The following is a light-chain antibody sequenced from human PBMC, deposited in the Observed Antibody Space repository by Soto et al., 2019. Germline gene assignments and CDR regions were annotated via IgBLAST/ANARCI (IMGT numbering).Light chain of an antibody. CDR3: QQYESLPLT. Sequence: DIQMTQSPSSLSASVGDRVTITCQASQDINKNLIWYQQKPGKAPKLLIYDASDLETGVPSRFSGSGSGTGFTFTISSLQPEDFATYYCQQYESLPLTFGQGTRLEF. V-gene: IGKV1-33*01. J-gene: IGKJ5*01. CDR1: QDINKN. CDR2: DAS.